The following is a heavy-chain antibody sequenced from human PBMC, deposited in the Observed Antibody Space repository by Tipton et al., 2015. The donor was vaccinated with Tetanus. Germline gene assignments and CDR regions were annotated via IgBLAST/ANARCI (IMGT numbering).Heavy chain of an antibody. J-gene: IGHJ6*04. CDR1: GFTFDSYA. CDR2: ISGSRLTP. V-gene: IGHV3-23*01. Sequence: GSLRLSCAASGFTFDSYAMNWVRQAPGNGLEWVAAISGSRLTPYYADSVKGRFTISRDNSKNTLSLQLNSLRADDTAIYYCAKEALGVLNLWGKGTTVIVSS. D-gene: IGHD1-14*01. CDR3: AKEALGVLNL.